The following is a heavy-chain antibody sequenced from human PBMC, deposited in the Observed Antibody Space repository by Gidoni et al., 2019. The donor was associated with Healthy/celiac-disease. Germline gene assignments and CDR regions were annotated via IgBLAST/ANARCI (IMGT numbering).Heavy chain of an antibody. V-gene: IGHV4-30-4*01. CDR3: ARDRGYCGGDCYSAQDDAFDI. Sequence: QVQLQESGPGLVKPSQTLSLTCTVSGGSISSGDYYWSWIRQPPGKGLEWIGYIYYSGSTYYNPSLKSRVTISVDTSKNQFSLKLSSVTAADTAVYYCARDRGYCGGDCYSAQDDAFDIWGQGTMVTVSS. J-gene: IGHJ3*02. CDR2: IYYSGST. CDR1: GGSISSGDYY. D-gene: IGHD2-21*02.